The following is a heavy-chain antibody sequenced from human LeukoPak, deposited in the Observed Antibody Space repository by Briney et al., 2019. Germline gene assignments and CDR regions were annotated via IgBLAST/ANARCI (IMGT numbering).Heavy chain of an antibody. Sequence: PGGSLRLSCAASGFTFSNSAMSCVRQAPGKGLEWVSSLSGSGITTYYVDSVKGRFTISRDNSKNTLYLQMNSLRVEDTAVYYCAKGIYSSGWSYFDFWGHGTLVTVSS. CDR1: GFTFSNSA. CDR3: AKGIYSSGWSYFDF. J-gene: IGHJ4*01. CDR2: LSGSGITT. D-gene: IGHD6-19*01. V-gene: IGHV3-23*01.